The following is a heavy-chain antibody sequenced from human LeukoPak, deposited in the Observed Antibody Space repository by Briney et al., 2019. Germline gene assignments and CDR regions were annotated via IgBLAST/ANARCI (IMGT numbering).Heavy chain of an antibody. Sequence: ASVKVSCKASGYTFTGYYMHWVRQAPGQGLEWMGWINPNSGGTNYAQKFQGRVTMTRDTSISTAYMELSRLRSDNTAVYYCARDSHDILSYNWFDPWAREPWSPPPQ. CDR3: ARDSHDILSYNWFDP. CDR2: INPNSGGT. CDR1: GYTFTGYY. J-gene: IGHJ5*02. D-gene: IGHD3-9*01. V-gene: IGHV1-2*02.